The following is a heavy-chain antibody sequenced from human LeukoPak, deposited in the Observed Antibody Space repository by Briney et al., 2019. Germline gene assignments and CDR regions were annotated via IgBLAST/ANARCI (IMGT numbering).Heavy chain of an antibody. V-gene: IGHV1-69*13. CDR2: IIPIFGTA. J-gene: IGHJ4*02. CDR3: ARGDRQPATFDY. CDR1: GGTFSSYA. Sequence: ASVKVSCKASGGTFSSYAISWVRQAPGQGLEWMGGIIPIFGTANYAQKFQGRATITADESTSTAYMELSSLRSEDTAVYYCARGDRQPATFDYWGQGTLVTVSS. D-gene: IGHD6-13*01.